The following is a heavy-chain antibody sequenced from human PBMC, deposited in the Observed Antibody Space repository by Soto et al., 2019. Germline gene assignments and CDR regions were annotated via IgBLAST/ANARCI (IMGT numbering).Heavy chain of an antibody. CDR2: INSDGSST. CDR1: GFTFSSYW. CDR3: ARTAPFYDYIWGSYRSGAFDI. J-gene: IGHJ3*02. Sequence: EVQLVESGGGLVQPGGSLRLSYAASGFTFSSYWMHWVRQAPGKGLVWVSRINSDGSSTSYADSVKGRFTISRDNAKNTLYLQMNSLRAEDTAVYYCARTAPFYDYIWGSYRSGAFDIWGQGTMVTVSS. V-gene: IGHV3-74*01. D-gene: IGHD3-16*02.